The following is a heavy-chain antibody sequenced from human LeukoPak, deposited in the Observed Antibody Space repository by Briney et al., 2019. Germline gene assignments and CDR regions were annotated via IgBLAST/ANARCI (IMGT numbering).Heavy chain of an antibody. CDR1: GFTFSSYG. J-gene: IGHJ4*02. CDR3: ANKLSYSSGWF. Sequence: GRSLRLSCAASGFTFSSYGMHWVRQAPGKGLEWVAVISYDGSNQYYADSAKGRFTISRDNSKNTVYLQMNSLRTEDTAVYYCANKLSYSSGWFWGQGTLVTVSS. CDR2: ISYDGSNQ. D-gene: IGHD6-19*01. V-gene: IGHV3-30*18.